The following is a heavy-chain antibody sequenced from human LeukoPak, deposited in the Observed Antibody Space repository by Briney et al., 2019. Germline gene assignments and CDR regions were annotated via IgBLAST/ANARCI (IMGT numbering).Heavy chain of an antibody. Sequence: GASVKVSCKASGYTFTSYGISWVRQAPGQGLEWMGWISAYNGNTNYAQKLQGRVTMTTDTSTSTAYMELSSLRSEDTAVYYCARVLRGCSSTSCFPDAFDIWGQGTMVTVSS. J-gene: IGHJ3*02. V-gene: IGHV1-18*01. D-gene: IGHD2-2*01. CDR3: ARVLRGCSSTSCFPDAFDI. CDR1: GYTFTSYG. CDR2: ISAYNGNT.